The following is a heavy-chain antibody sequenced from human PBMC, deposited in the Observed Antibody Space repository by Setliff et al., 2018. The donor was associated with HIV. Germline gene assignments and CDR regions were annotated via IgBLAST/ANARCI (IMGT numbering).Heavy chain of an antibody. CDR1: GFTLSDHY. D-gene: IGHD2-8*02. Sequence: GGSLRLSCAASGFTLSDHYIDWIRQPPGKGLEWVANIGQDGSEKNYVDSVKGRFTISRDNAKNSMDLQMNSLRAEDTAVYYCARGDPFTDFDSWGQGTLVTVSS. CDR3: ARGDPFTDFDS. CDR2: IGQDGSEK. V-gene: IGHV3-7*04. J-gene: IGHJ4*02.